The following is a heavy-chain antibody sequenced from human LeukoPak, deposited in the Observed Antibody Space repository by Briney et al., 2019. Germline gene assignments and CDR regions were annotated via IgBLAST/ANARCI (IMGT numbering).Heavy chain of an antibody. D-gene: IGHD6-13*01. V-gene: IGHV3-23*01. J-gene: IGHJ6*03. CDR3: AKSGSWYEMDYYYYYMDV. CDR2: ISGSGGST. CDR1: GFTFSSYA. Sequence: GGSLRLSCAASGFTFSSYAMSWVRQAPGKGLEWVSAISGSGGSTYYADSVKGRFTISRDNSKNTLYLQMNSLRAEDTAVYYCAKSGSWYEMDYYYYYMDVWGKGTTVTVSS.